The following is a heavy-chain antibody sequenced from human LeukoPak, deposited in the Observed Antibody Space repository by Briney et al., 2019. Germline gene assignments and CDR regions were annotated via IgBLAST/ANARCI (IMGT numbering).Heavy chain of an antibody. CDR1: GYSISSGYY. J-gene: IGHJ3*02. CDR2: IYHSGST. CDR3: AREGPHDIVVVPAAIHAFDI. V-gene: IGHV4-38-2*02. D-gene: IGHD2-2*01. Sequence: SETLSLTCAVSGYSISSGYYWGWIRQPPGKGLEWIGSIYHSGSTYYNPSLKSRVTISVDTSKNQFSLKPSSVTAADTAVYYCAREGPHDIVVVPAAIHAFDIWGQGTMVTVSS.